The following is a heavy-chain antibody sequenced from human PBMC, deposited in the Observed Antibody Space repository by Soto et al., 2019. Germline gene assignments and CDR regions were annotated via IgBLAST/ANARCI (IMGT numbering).Heavy chain of an antibody. CDR3: ARLRSNYYYYGMDV. V-gene: IGHV1-69*13. D-gene: IGHD3-3*01. CDR2: IIPIFGTA. CDR1: GGTFSSYA. J-gene: IGHJ6*02. Sequence: ASVKVSCKASGGTFSSYAIRWVRQAPGQGLEWMGGIIPIFGTANYAQKFQGRVTITADESTSTAYMELSSLRSEDTAVYYCARLRSNYYYYGMDVRGQGTTVTVSS.